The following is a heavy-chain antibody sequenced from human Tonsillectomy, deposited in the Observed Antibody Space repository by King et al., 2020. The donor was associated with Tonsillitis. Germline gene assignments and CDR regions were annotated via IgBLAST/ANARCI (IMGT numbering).Heavy chain of an antibody. Sequence: VQLVESGGGLVQPGGSLRLSCAASVFNFNNYGMNWVRQAPGKGLEWISYIRNNSNTIYYADSVKGRFTISRDNAMNSLFLQMNSLRAEDTAIYYCARDTSFDWYFDLWGRGTLVTVSS. V-gene: IGHV3-48*04. CDR3: ARDTSFDWYFDL. J-gene: IGHJ2*01. CDR1: VFNFNNYG. CDR2: IRNNSNTI.